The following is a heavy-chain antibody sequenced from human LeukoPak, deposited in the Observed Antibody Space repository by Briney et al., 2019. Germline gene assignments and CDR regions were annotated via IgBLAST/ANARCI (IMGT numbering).Heavy chain of an antibody. V-gene: IGHV4-34*01. D-gene: IGHD5-18*01. CDR3: ARALRMRIQLWRYFDY. CDR1: GGSFSGYY. CDR2: INHSGST. J-gene: IGHJ4*02. Sequence: SETLSLTCAVYGGSFSGYYWSWIRQPPGKGLEWIGEINHSGSTNYNPSPKSRVTISVDTSKNQFSLKLSSVTAADTAVYYCARALRMRIQLWRYFDYWGQGTLVTVSS.